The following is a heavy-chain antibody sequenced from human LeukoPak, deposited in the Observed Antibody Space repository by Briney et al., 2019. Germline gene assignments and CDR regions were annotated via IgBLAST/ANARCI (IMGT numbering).Heavy chain of an antibody. V-gene: IGHV3-23*01. CDR1: GFTFSSYA. D-gene: IGHD2-21*02. CDR2: ISGSGGNT. Sequence: PGGSLRLSCAASGFTFSSYAMSWVRQAPGKGLEWVSGISGSGGNTYYADSVKGRFTISRDNSKSTLSLQMNSLRAEDTAVYYCAEGNSVMVVTAIGYWGQGTLVTVSS. J-gene: IGHJ4*02. CDR3: AEGNSVMVVTAIGY.